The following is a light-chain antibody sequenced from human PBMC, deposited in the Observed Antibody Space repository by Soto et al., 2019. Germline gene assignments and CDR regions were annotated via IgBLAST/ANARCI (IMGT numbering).Light chain of an antibody. Sequence: DIQMTQSPSSLSASVGDRVTITCRASQGISNYIAWYQQKPGKAPKLLIYAASTLQSGVPSRFSGSVSGTDFSITINSLQPEDAATYSCIRYSSVPLFGPGTKVHI. CDR2: AAS. CDR3: IRYSSVPL. V-gene: IGKV1-27*01. CDR1: QGISNY. J-gene: IGKJ3*01.